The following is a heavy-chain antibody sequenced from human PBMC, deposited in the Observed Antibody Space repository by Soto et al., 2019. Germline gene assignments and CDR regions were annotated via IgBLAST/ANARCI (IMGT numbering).Heavy chain of an antibody. CDR1: GFTFDDYA. Sequence: GGSLRLSCAASGFTFDDYAMHWVRQAPGKGLEWVSGISWNSGSIGYADSVKGRFTISRDNAKNSLYLQMNSLRAEDTALYYCAKAGRGYCTNGVCYQGARFDYWGQGTLVTVSS. J-gene: IGHJ4*02. V-gene: IGHV3-9*01. CDR2: ISWNSGSI. D-gene: IGHD2-8*01. CDR3: AKAGRGYCTNGVCYQGARFDY.